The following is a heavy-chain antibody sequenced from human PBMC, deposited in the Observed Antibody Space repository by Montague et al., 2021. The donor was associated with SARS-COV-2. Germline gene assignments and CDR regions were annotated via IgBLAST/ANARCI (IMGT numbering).Heavy chain of an antibody. CDR2: IYHSGST. Sequence: SETLSLTCVVSGGSISSINWWSWVRQPPGKGLEWIGEIYHSGSTNYNPSLKSRVIISVDNSKNQFSLKLSSVTAADPAVYYCARVRAVPAAMRIFSLGRSYYGMDVWGQGTTVTVSS. J-gene: IGHJ6*02. CDR3: ARVRAVPAAMRIFSLGRSYYGMDV. CDR1: GGSISSINW. V-gene: IGHV4-4*02. D-gene: IGHD2-2*01.